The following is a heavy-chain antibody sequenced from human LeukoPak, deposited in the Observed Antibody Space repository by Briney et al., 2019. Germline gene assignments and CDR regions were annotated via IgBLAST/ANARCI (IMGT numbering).Heavy chain of an antibody. Sequence: PGGSLRLSCAASGFTFSSYAMSWVRQAPGKGLEWVSAISGSGGSTYYADCVKGRFTISRDNSKNTLYLQMNSLRAEDTDVYYCAKPKYSSGWYNYFDPWGKGTLVTVSS. D-gene: IGHD6-19*01. V-gene: IGHV3-23*01. CDR1: GFTFSSYA. J-gene: IGHJ5*02. CDR2: ISGSGGST. CDR3: AKPKYSSGWYNYFDP.